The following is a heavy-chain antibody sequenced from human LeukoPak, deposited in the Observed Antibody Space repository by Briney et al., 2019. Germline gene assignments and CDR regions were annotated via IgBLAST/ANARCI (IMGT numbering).Heavy chain of an antibody. CDR1: GYTFTSYG. CDR2: ISAYNGNI. Sequence: EASVKVSCKASGYTFTSYGISWVRQAPGQGLEWMGWISAYNGNINYAQKLQGRVTMTTDTSTSTAYMELRSLRSDDTAVYYCARGTAMSFLYYFDYWGQGTLVTVSS. CDR3: ARGTAMSFLYYFDY. J-gene: IGHJ4*02. D-gene: IGHD5-18*01. V-gene: IGHV1-18*04.